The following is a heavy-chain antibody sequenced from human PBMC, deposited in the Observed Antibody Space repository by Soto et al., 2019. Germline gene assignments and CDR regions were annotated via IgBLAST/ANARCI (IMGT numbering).Heavy chain of an antibody. J-gene: IGHJ3*02. Sequence: EVQLLESGGGLVQPGGSLRLSCAASRFTFSSYTMSWVRQAPGMGLEWVSGISGSGGSTYYADFVKGRFTISRDNSKNTLYLQMNSLRAEDTAVYYCAKDRGYSYGYGAFDMWGQGTMVTVSS. CDR2: ISGSGGST. D-gene: IGHD5-18*01. V-gene: IGHV3-23*01. CDR1: RFTFSSYT. CDR3: AKDRGYSYGYGAFDM.